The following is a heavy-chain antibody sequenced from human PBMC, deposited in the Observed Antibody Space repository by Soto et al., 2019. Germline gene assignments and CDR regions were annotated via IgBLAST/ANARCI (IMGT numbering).Heavy chain of an antibody. J-gene: IGHJ4*02. Sequence: PSETLSLTCTVSGGSISSGGYCWNWIRQHPGKGLEWIGYIYYSGSAYYNPSLKSRVTISVDTSKNQFSLKLTSVTAADTAVYYCARDKITGLFDYWGQGTLVTVSS. CDR2: IYYSGSA. D-gene: IGHD2-8*02. CDR1: GGSISSGGYC. V-gene: IGHV4-31*03. CDR3: ARDKITGLFDY.